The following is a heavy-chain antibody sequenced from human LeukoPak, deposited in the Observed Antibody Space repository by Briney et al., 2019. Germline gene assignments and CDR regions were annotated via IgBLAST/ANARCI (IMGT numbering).Heavy chain of an antibody. CDR3: ARGVKAGIAAAGYYYYYGMDV. V-gene: IGHV1-69*04. D-gene: IGHD6-13*01. J-gene: IGHJ6*02. CDR1: GGTFSSYA. Sequence: SVKVSCKASGGTFSSYAISWVRQAPGQGLEWMGRIIPILGIANYAQRFQGRVTITADKSTSTAYMELSSLRSEDTAVYYCARGVKAGIAAAGYYYYYGMDVWGQGTTVTVSS. CDR2: IIPILGIA.